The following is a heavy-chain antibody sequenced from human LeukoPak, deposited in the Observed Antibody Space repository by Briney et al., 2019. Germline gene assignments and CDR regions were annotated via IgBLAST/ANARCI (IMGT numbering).Heavy chain of an antibody. D-gene: IGHD2-2*02. CDR1: GFTFSSYA. Sequence: GGPLRLSCAASGFTFSSYAMSWVRQAPGKGLEGVSAISGSGGSTYYADSVKGRFTISRDNSKNTLYLEMNSLSAEGRAVFYCAKPLACCSSTSCYNYYYYGMEGWGQGTTVTVS. CDR3: AKPLACCSSTSCYNYYYYGMEG. J-gene: IGHJ6*02. V-gene: IGHV3-23*01. CDR2: ISGSGGST.